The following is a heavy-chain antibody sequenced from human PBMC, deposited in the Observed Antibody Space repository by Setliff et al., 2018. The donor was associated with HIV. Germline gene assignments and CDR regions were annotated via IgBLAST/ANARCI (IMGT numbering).Heavy chain of an antibody. V-gene: IGHV1-2*02. CDR1: GYPFADHY. Sequence: ASVKVSCKSSGYPFADHYLHWVRQAPGQGLQWMGWINPRSGVTKYAQNFQGRFIMTTDTTINTAYMQLERLTSDDTALYYCARDSGTNDHFLSPYYGALDFWGLGTLVTVYS. J-gene: IGHJ4*02. CDR2: INPRSGVT. CDR3: ARDSGTNDHFLSPYYGALDF. D-gene: IGHD3-3*02.